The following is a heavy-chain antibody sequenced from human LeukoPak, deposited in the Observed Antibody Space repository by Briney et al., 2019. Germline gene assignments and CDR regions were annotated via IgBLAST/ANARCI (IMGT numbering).Heavy chain of an antibody. V-gene: IGHV4-34*01. J-gene: IGHJ4*02. CDR2: IHHSGTT. D-gene: IGHD3-22*01. CDR1: DASFTNDY. Sequence: SETLSLTXAVYDASFTNDYWSWIRQPPGKGLEWIGEIHHSGTTKYKPSLKSRITISVDTSKNEFSLRLTSVTAADTAVYYCARAPSGYKFYFASWGQGSLVTVSS. CDR3: ARAPSGYKFYFAS.